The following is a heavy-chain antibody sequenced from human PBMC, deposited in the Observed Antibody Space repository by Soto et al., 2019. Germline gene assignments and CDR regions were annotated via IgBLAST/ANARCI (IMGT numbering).Heavy chain of an antibody. V-gene: IGHV1-3*01. Sequence: ASVKVSCKASGYTFTSYAMHWVRQAPGQRLEWMGWINGGNGNTKYSQKFQGRVTITRDTSASTAYMELSSLRSEDTAVYYCARDQGGEYYYVFWGQGTLVTVSS. J-gene: IGHJ4*02. CDR2: INGGNGNT. CDR1: GYTFTSYA. D-gene: IGHD3-10*02. CDR3: ARDQGGEYYYVF.